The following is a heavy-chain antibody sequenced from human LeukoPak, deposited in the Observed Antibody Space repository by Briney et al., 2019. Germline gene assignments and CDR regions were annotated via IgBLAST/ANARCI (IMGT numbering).Heavy chain of an antibody. D-gene: IGHD3-9*01. V-gene: IGHV3-23*01. CDR1: GFTFGDYA. J-gene: IGHJ4*02. Sequence: PGGSLRLSCTASGFTFGDYAMSWVRQAPGKGLEWVSAISGSGGSTYYADSVKGRFTISRDNSKNTLYLQMNSLRAEDTAVYYCAKEGPGDDILTGYYWALEVVDYWGQGTLVTVSS. CDR2: ISGSGGST. CDR3: AKEGPGDDILTGYYWALEVVDY.